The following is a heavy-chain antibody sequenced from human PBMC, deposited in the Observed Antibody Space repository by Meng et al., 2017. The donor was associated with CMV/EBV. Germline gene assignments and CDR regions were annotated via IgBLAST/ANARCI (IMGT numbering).Heavy chain of an antibody. CDR2: IYWDDDK. V-gene: IGHV2-5*02. J-gene: IGHJ4*02. D-gene: IGHD5-12*01. Sequence: PSKEHVLPLVKPQLTPSLTCTFSWFSLSTIGVGVGWCRRPPGKAPEWLPLIYWDDDKRYSPYLKSRLTITKDTSKNQVVLTMTNMDPVDTATYYCAHSQRGYSGHVDFDYWGQGTLVTVSS. CDR3: AHSQRGYSGHVDFDY. CDR1: WFSLSTIGVG.